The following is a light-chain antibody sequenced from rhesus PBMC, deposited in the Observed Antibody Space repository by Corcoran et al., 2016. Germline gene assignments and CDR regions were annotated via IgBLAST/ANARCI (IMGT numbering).Light chain of an antibody. CDR2: AAY. J-gene: IGKJ4*01. CDR3: QHSYGTPLP. V-gene: IGKV1-74*01. CDR1: ENVNNY. Sequence: DIQMTQSPSSLSASVGDRVTITCRASENVNNYLHWYQQKPGKAPKLLIYAAYTLQSGVPSRFSGSGSGTGYTFTISSLPPEDVATYYCQHSYGTPLPFGGGAKVKIK.